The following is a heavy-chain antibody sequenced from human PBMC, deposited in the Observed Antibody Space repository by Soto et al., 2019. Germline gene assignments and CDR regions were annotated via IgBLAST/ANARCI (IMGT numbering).Heavy chain of an antibody. V-gene: IGHV3-53*01. CDR3: ASGGRKYYFDY. Sequence: SGGSLRLSCAACVFTVSNNYMNWVRQAPGKWLEWFSVIYIGGTTYXADSLKGRXXISRDDSENTLXLQMNXLRVEDTAVYYCASGGRKYYFDYWCQGALVTVSS. J-gene: IGHJ4*02. CDR1: VFTVSNNY. CDR2: IYIGGTT. D-gene: IGHD6-25*01.